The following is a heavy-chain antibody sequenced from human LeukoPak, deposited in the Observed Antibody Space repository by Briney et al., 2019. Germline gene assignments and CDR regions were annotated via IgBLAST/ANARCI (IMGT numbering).Heavy chain of an antibody. CDR3: ARGDSSGWYFFNY. J-gene: IGHJ4*02. CDR2: TRNKANSYTT. CDR1: GFTFSDHY. V-gene: IGHV3-72*01. D-gene: IGHD6-19*01. Sequence: GGSLRLSCAASGFTFSDHYMDWVRQAPGKGLGWVGRTRNKANSYTTEYAASVKGRFTISRDDSKNSLYLQMNSLKTEDTAVYYCARGDSSGWYFFNYWGQGTLVTVSS.